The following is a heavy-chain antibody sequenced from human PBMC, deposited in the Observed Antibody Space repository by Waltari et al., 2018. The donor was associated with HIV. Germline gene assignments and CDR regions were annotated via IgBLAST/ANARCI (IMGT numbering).Heavy chain of an antibody. J-gene: IGHJ6*02. CDR2: SRAYNGNT. Sequence: QVQLVQSGAEVKKPGASVKVSCKASGYTFTSYGISWVRKAPGTGLECMGWSRAYNGNTNYAQKLHGRVTMTTDTSTSTAYMELRGLRSDYTAVYYCAIDFTMVRGATWGGDYGMDVWGQGTTVTVSS. D-gene: IGHD3-10*01. V-gene: IGHV1-18*01. CDR1: GYTFTSYG. CDR3: AIDFTMVRGATWGGDYGMDV.